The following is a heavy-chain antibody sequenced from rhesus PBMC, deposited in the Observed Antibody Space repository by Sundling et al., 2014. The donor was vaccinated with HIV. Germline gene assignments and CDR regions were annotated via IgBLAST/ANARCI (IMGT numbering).Heavy chain of an antibody. CDR1: RFIFSSYV. D-gene: IGHD3-3*01. V-gene: IGHV3-54*02. Sequence: EVQLVESGGGLVQPGGSLRLSCAASRFIFSSYVMYWVRQAPGKGLEWVAVISYDGSKKYYADSVKDRFTISRDNSKNMLYLQMNNLKLEDTAVYYCATPETYSAGVRIFGTGYLFYWGRGRSWSPSPQ. CDR3: ATPETYSAGVRIFGTGYLFY. CDR2: ISYDGSKK. J-gene: IGHJ4*01.